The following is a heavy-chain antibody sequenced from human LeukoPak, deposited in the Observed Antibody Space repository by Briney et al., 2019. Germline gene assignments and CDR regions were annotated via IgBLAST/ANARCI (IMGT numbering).Heavy chain of an antibody. Sequence: SETLSLTCTVSGGSISSSSYYWGWIRQPPGKGLEWIGSIYYSGSTYYNPSLKSRVTISVDTSKNQFSLKLSSVTAADTAVYYCARGREGDIVVVVAASYYFDYWGQGTLVTVSS. CDR2: IYYSGST. CDR1: GGSISSSSYY. D-gene: IGHD2-15*01. J-gene: IGHJ4*02. CDR3: ARGREGDIVVVVAASYYFDY. V-gene: IGHV4-39*07.